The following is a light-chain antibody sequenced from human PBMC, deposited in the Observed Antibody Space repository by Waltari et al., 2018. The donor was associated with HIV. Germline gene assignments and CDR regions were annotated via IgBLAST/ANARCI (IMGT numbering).Light chain of an antibody. J-gene: IGLJ3*02. CDR2: YDS. CDR3: QVWDRSRGHVL. Sequence: SSVLTQPPSVSMAPGKTSRSTCGGDNTERKSVHWYQQKPGQPTALVIYYDSDRPSGIRVRFSGSTAGGPATMTISGVGDGDEVDYDWQVWDRSRGHVLFGGGTKRTVL. V-gene: IGLV3-21*04. CDR1: NTERKS.